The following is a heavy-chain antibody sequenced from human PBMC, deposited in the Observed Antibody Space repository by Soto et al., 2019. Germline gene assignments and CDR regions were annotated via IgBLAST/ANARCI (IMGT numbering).Heavy chain of an antibody. CDR3: AKPLNAYYYGMDV. D-gene: IGHD3-16*02. J-gene: IGHJ6*02. CDR1: GFTFSSYA. Sequence: PGGPLRLSCAASGFTFSSYAMSWVRQAPGKGLEWVSAISGSGGSTYYADSVKGRFTISRDNSKNTLYLQMNSLRAEDTAVYYCAKPLNAYYYGMDVWGQGTTVTVSS. V-gene: IGHV3-23*01. CDR2: ISGSGGST.